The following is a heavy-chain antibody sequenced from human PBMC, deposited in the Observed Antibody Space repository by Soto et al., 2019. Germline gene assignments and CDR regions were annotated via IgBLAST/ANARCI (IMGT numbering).Heavy chain of an antibody. CDR2: IYPGDSDT. V-gene: IGHV5-51*01. CDR3: ARQASSGWNNFDY. Sequence: PGESLKISCEGSGYSFSNYWVGWVRQMPGKGPEWMGIIYPGDSDTTYSPSFQGQVTISVDRSISTAYLQWATLKASDTAMYYCARQASSGWNNFDYWGQGTLVTSPQ. J-gene: IGHJ4*02. CDR1: GYSFSNYW. D-gene: IGHD6-19*01.